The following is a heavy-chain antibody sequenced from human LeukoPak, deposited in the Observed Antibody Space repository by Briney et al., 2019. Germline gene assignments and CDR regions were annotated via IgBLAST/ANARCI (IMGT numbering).Heavy chain of an antibody. CDR3: ARRNYGKLHFDY. Sequence: ASVKVSCKTSGYDFITHGIGWVRQAPGQGLEWVGWISTYNGNTNYAQKLQGRVTLTTDTSTSTAYMELRNLRSDDTATYFCARRNYGKLHFDYWGQGTLVTVSS. D-gene: IGHD1-7*01. CDR2: ISTYNGNT. J-gene: IGHJ4*02. CDR1: GYDFITHG. V-gene: IGHV1-18*01.